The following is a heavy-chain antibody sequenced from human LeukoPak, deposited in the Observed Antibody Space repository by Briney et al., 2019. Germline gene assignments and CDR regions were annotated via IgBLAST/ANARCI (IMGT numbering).Heavy chain of an antibody. CDR1: GFTFSNYA. V-gene: IGHV3-23*01. CDR2: ISNNDDAA. CDR3: AKDSHSQLLGLFDN. J-gene: IGHJ4*02. D-gene: IGHD2-15*01. Sequence: QPGVSLRLSCAVSGFTFSNYAMSWVRQAPGKGLECVSGISNNDDAAYYADSVRGRFTISRDNSRNTLYLQLNSLRAEDTAIYYCAKDSHSQLLGLFDNWGQGALVTVSS.